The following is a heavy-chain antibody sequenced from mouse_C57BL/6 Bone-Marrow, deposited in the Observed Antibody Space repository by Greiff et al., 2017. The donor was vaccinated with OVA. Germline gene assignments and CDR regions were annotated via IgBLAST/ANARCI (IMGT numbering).Heavy chain of an antibody. Sequence: QVQLQQPGAELVKPGASVKMSCKASGYTFTSYWITWVKQRPGQGLEWIGDIYPGSGSTNYNEKFKSKATLTVDTSSSTAYMQLSSLTSEDSAVYYCARRGYSNYRGYFDYWGQGTTLTVSS. CDR1: GYTFTSYW. J-gene: IGHJ2*01. D-gene: IGHD2-5*01. V-gene: IGHV1-55*01. CDR3: ARRGYSNYRGYFDY. CDR2: IYPGSGST.